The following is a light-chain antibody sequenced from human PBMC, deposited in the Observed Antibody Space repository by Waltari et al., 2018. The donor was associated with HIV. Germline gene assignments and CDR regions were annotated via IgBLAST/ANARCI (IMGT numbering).Light chain of an antibody. J-gene: IGLJ2*01. CDR2: GVN. CDR3: TTYTAKDSLL. V-gene: IGLV2-14*01. CDR1: SYEFDLHNF. Sequence: SALPQPASVSGSPGPSVTISCTGTSYEFDLHNFLSWYEQHPGKAPQLIIFGVNSRPSGISSRFSASKSGDTASLTISGLQSGDEADYYCTTYTAKDSLLIGSGTKLTVL.